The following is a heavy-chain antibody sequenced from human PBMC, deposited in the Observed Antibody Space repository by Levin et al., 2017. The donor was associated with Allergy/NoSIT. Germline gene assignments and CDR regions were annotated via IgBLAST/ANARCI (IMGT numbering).Heavy chain of an antibody. Sequence: GASVKVSCKGSGYSFTSYWIGWVRQMPGKGLEWMGIIYPGDSDTRYSPSFQGQVTISADKSISTAYLQWSSLKASDTAMYYCARRVLYSYGYGDWYFDLWGRGTLVTVSS. CDR1: GYSFTSYW. J-gene: IGHJ2*01. CDR3: ARRVLYSYGYGDWYFDL. D-gene: IGHD5-18*01. V-gene: IGHV5-51*01. CDR2: IYPGDSDT.